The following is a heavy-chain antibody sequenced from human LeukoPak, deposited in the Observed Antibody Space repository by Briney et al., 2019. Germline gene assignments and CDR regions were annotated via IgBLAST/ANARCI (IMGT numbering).Heavy chain of an antibody. CDR1: GFTVSNYT. CDR3: ARENRYYYDSSGYYFGTFFDY. D-gene: IGHD3-22*01. Sequence: GGSLRLSCAASGFTVSNYTINWVRQPPGKGLEWVSSISRRSTYIYYADSVKGRFTISKDNSKNTLYLQMNSLRAEDTAVYYCARENRYYYDSSGYYFGTFFDYWGQGTLVTVSS. CDR2: ISRRSTYI. V-gene: IGHV3-21*01. J-gene: IGHJ4*02.